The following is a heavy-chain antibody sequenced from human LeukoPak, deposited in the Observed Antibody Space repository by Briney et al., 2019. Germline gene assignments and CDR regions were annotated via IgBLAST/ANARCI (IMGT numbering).Heavy chain of an antibody. CDR2: ISYDGSNK. V-gene: IGHV3-30*03. J-gene: IGHJ4*02. CDR1: GFTFSSYS. CDR3: AVLLWFGEFDY. Sequence: GGSLRLSCAASGFTFSSYSMNWVRQAPGKGLEWVAVISYDGSNKYYADSVKGRFTISRDNSKNTLYLQMNSLRAEDTAVYYCAVLLWFGEFDYWGQGTLVTVSS. D-gene: IGHD3-10*01.